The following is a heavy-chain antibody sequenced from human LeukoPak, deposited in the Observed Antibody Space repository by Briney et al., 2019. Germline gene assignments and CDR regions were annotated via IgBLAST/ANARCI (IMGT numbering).Heavy chain of an antibody. CDR3: AGYIAAADLFDY. V-gene: IGHV4-59*05. D-gene: IGHD6-13*01. J-gene: IGHJ4*02. CDR2: IYYSGST. Sequence: SETLSLTCTVSAGSISSYYWTWIRQPPGKGLEWIGSIYYSGSTYYNPSLKSRVTIFVDTSKNQFSLKLSSVTAADTAVYYCAGYIAAADLFDYWGQGTLVTVSS. CDR1: AGSISSYY.